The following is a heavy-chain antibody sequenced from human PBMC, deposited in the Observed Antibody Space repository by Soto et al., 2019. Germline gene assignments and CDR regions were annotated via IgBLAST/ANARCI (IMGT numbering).Heavy chain of an antibody. D-gene: IGHD6-6*01. Sequence: QVQLQQWGAGLLKPSETLSLTCAVYGGSFSGYYWSWIRQPPGTGLEWTWEINHSGSTNYNPSLKSRVTISVDTATNQFSLKLRAVTAADTAVYYWARGIAARPYFYYYGMDVWVQGTTVTVSS. CDR2: INHSGST. J-gene: IGHJ6*02. CDR1: GGSFSGYY. V-gene: IGHV4-34*01. CDR3: ARGIAARPYFYYYGMDV.